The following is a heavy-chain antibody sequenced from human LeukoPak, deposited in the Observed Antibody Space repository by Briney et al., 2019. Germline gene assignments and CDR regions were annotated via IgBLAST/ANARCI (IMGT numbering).Heavy chain of an antibody. CDR1: GFTFSSYA. J-gene: IGHJ4*02. Sequence: GGSLRLSCAASGFTFSSYAMSWVRQAPGKGLEWVSAIRGSGGSTYYADSVKGRFTISRDNSMNTLSLQMNSLRAEDTALYYCAKSSSWTYHYLDYWGQGAPVTVSS. V-gene: IGHV3-23*01. CDR2: IRGSGGST. D-gene: IGHD6-13*01. CDR3: AKSSSWTYHYLDY.